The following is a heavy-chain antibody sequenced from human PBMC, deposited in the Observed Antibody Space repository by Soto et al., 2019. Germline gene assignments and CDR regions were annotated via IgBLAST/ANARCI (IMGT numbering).Heavy chain of an antibody. V-gene: IGHV4-61*01. D-gene: IGHD3-3*01. CDR3: AGGINFGGITIFGRYYYYGMDV. CDR2: IYYSGST. CDR1: GGSVSSGSYY. Sequence: SETLSLTCTVSGGSVSSGSYYWSWIRQPPGKGLEWIGYIYYSGSTNYNPSLKSRVTISVDTSKNQFSLKLSSVTAADTAVDYCAGGINFGGITIFGRYYYYGMDVWGQGTTVTVSS. J-gene: IGHJ6*02.